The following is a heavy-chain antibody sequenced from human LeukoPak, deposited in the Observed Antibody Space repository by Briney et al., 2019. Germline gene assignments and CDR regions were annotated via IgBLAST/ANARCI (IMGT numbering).Heavy chain of an antibody. D-gene: IGHD4-17*01. J-gene: IGHJ6*03. CDR3: ARGLPSYGDYVDYYFYMDV. CDR1: GDSISGLY. CDR2: ISTSGST. V-gene: IGHV4-4*07. Sequence: SETLSLTCTVSGDSISGLYWSWIRQPAGKGLQWIGRISTSGSTNYNPSLKSRVTMSVDRSTNEFSLTVRSVTAADTALYYCARGLPSYGDYVDYYFYMDVWGKGTTVTVSS.